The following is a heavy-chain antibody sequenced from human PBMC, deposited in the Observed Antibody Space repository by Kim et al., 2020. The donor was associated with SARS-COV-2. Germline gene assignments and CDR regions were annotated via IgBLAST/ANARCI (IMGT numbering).Heavy chain of an antibody. J-gene: IGHJ3*02. CDR1: GGSISSSSYY. CDR3: ARHYDSSGYYYGEPTFGIFDI. D-gene: IGHD3-22*01. Sequence: SETLSLTCTVSGGSISSSSYYWGWIRQPPGKGLEWIGSIYYSGSTYYNPSLKSRVTISVDTSKNQFSLKLSSVTAADTAVYYCARHYDSSGYYYGEPTFGIFDIWGQGTMVTVSS. CDR2: IYYSGST. V-gene: IGHV4-39*01.